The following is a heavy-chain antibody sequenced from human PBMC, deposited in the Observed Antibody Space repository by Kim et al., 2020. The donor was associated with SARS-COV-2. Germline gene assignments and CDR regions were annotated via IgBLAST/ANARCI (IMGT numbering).Heavy chain of an antibody. D-gene: IGHD3-22*01. CDR3: ARVKASSGYYYQDFDE. CDR2: IIPIFGTA. V-gene: IGHV1-69*13. CDR1: GGTFSSYA. Sequence: SVKVSCKASGGTFSSYAISWVRQAPGQGLEWMGGIIPIFGTANYAQKFQGRVTITAAESTSTAYMELSSLRSEDTAVYYCARVKASSGYYYQDFDEWRQGTLVSVS. J-gene: IGHJ4*02.